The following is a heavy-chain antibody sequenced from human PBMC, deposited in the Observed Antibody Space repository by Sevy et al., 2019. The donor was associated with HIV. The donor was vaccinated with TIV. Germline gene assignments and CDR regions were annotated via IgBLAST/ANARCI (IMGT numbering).Heavy chain of an antibody. Sequence: ASVNVSCKASGVTFSGYAINWVRQTPGQGLEWMGWIVPSFDLSKYAQKFQGRVTFTADESTDTAYMKLSSLRSNDTAVYYCARPQRPSGYSSSGDAFDVWGQGTMVTVSS. CDR1: GVTFSGYA. J-gene: IGHJ3*01. CDR3: ARPQRPSGYSSSGDAFDV. CDR2: IVPSFDLS. D-gene: IGHD6-13*01. V-gene: IGHV1-69*13.